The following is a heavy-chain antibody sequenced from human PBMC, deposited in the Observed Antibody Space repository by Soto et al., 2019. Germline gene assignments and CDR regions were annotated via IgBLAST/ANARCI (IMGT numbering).Heavy chain of an antibody. CDR3: AKVTWSGERC. Sequence: EVQMLESGGDLIQPGGSLRLSCAASECPSRTYDMSWVRQAPGKGLEWVAAISNGGHATHYADSVRGRFTISKDDSKNTLYLQMNSQRAADTALSYCAKVTWSGERCWGRGTLVTVSS. V-gene: IGHV3-23*01. D-gene: IGHD3-10*01. CDR1: ECPSRTYD. CDR2: ISNGGHAT. J-gene: IGHJ4*02.